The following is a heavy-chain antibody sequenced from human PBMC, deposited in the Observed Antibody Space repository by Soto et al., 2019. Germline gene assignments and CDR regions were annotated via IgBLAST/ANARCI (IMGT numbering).Heavy chain of an antibody. D-gene: IGHD2-2*03. CDR3: AREGNLGRWIQPLDS. CDR1: GGSISSGGYY. V-gene: IGHV4-31*03. CDR2: IYYSGST. Sequence: PSETLSLTCTVSGGSISSGGYYWSWIRQHPGKGLEWIGYIYYSGSTYYNPSLKSRVTISVDTSKNQFSLKLSSVTAADTAVYYCAREGNLGRWIQPLDSWCQGTLLTVSS. J-gene: IGHJ4*02.